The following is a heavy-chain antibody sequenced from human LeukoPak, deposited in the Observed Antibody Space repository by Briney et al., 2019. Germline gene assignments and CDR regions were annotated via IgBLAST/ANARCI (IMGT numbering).Heavy chain of an antibody. D-gene: IGHD2-15*01. CDR3: ARTVVVVAATPGLDY. J-gene: IGHJ4*02. CDR1: GYTFTGYY. CDR2: INPNSGGT. Sequence: ASVKVSCKASGYTFTGYYMHWVRQAPGQGLEWVGWINPNSGGTNYAQKFQGRVTMTRDTSISTAYMELSRLRSDDTAVYYCARTVVVVAATPGLDYWGQGTLVTVSS. V-gene: IGHV1-2*02.